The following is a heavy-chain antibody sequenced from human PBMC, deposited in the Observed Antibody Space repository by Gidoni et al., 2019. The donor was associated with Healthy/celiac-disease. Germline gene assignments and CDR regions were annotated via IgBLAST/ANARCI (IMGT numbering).Heavy chain of an antibody. J-gene: IGHJ6*03. CDR2: SSSSSSYI. CDR3: ARDGVVVVVAAIGYYYMDV. CDR1: GFTFSSYS. Sequence: EVQLVESGGGLVKPGGSLRLSCAASGFTFSSYSMNWVRQAPGKGLEWVSSSSSSSSYIYYADSVKGRFTISRDNAKNSLYLQMNSLRAEDTAVYYCARDGVVVVVAAIGYYYMDVWGKGTTVTVSS. V-gene: IGHV3-21*01. D-gene: IGHD2-15*01.